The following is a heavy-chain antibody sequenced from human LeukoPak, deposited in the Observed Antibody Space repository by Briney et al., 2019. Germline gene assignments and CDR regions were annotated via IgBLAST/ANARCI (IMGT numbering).Heavy chain of an antibody. J-gene: IGHJ4*02. CDR1: GFTFSGHS. CDR2: ITSTATHT. V-gene: IGHV3-21*01. CDR3: ARDGSPNYGYYAFFDN. D-gene: IGHD1-26*01. Sequence: GGSLRLSCATSGFTFSGHSMSWVRQAPGKGLEWVSSITSTATHTYYAVSVKGRFTISRDNARNSLILQTSSLTVADTGIYYCARDGSPNYGYYAFFDNWGQGTLVTVSS.